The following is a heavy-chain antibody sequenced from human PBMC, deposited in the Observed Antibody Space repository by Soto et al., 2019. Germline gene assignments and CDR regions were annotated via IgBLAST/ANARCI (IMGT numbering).Heavy chain of an antibody. V-gene: IGHV1-18*04. J-gene: IGHJ4*02. D-gene: IGHD3-10*01. CDR1: GYTFTSYG. CDR2: ISAYNGNT. CDR3: ARASYYYGSGSYYGPDY. Sequence: QVQLVQSGAEVKKPGASVKVSCKASGYTFTSYGISWVRQAPGQGLEWIGWISAYNGNTNYAQKLQGRVTMTTDTSTSTAYMELRSLRSDDTAVYYCARASYYYGSGSYYGPDYWGQGTLVTVSS.